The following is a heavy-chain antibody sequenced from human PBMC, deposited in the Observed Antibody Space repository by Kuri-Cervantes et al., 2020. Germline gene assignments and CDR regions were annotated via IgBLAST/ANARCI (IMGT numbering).Heavy chain of an antibody. V-gene: IGHV1-18*01. Sequence: ASVKVSCKASGYTFTNYGLNWVRQAPGQGLEWMGWISSYNGNTNSAQKLQGRVTMTTDTSTSTAYMELRGLRSDDTAVYYCARTYYYDSSGYRDAFDIWGQGTMVTVSS. CDR3: ARTYYYDSSGYRDAFDI. CDR1: GYTFTNYG. CDR2: ISSYNGNT. J-gene: IGHJ3*02. D-gene: IGHD3-22*01.